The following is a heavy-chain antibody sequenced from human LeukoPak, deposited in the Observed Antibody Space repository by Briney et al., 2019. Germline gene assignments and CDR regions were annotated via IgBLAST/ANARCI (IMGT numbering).Heavy chain of an antibody. CDR1: GFTFNTYG. D-gene: IGHD6-19*01. Sequence: GGSLRLSCAASGFTFNTYGMHWVRQAPGKGLEWAAVVSYDGSSTYYGDSVKGRFTISRDNSKNTLYLQMNSLRTEDTAVYYCAKRFRGSSGWDFDYWGQGTLVTVSS. CDR3: AKRFRGSSGWDFDY. J-gene: IGHJ4*02. CDR2: VSYDGSST. V-gene: IGHV3-30*18.